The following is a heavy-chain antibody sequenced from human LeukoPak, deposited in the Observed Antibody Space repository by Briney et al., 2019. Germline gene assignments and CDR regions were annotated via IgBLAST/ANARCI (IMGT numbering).Heavy chain of an antibody. V-gene: IGHV3-74*01. CDR1: GFTFSSYW. CDR3: ARGYGSSGNEKIFDY. J-gene: IGHJ4*02. Sequence: GGSLRLSCAASGFTFSSYWMRWVRHAPGKGLVWVSRIESDGSTTSYADSVKGRFTISRDNAKNTLYLQMNSLRAEDTAVYYCARGYGSSGNEKIFDYWGQGTLVTVSS. CDR2: IESDGSTT. D-gene: IGHD6-19*01.